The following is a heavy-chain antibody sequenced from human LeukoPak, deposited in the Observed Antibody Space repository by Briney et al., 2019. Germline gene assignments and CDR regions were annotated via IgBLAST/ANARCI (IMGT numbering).Heavy chain of an antibody. CDR3: ARERPYTFNAMDV. CDR2: IRYDGSNK. CDR1: GFTFSSYG. D-gene: IGHD2/OR15-2a*01. J-gene: IGHJ6*02. Sequence: PGGSLRLSCAASGFTFSSYGMHWVRQAPGKGLEWVAFIRYDGSNKYYADSVKGRFTISRDNSKNTLYLQMNSLRAEDTAVYYCARERPYTFNAMDVWGQGTSVTVSS. V-gene: IGHV3-30*02.